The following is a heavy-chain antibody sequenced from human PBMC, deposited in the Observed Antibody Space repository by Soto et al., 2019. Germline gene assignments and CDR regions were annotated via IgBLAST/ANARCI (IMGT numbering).Heavy chain of an antibody. J-gene: IGHJ2*01. V-gene: IGHV3-30*18. D-gene: IGHD6-6*01. CDR2: ISYDGSNK. Sequence: QVQLVESGGGVVQPGRSLRLSCAASGFTFSSYGMHWVRQAPGKGLEWVAVISYDGSNKYYADSVKGRFTISRDNSKNTLYLQMNSLRAEDTAVYYCAKSSSSDTHWYSDLWGRGTLVTVSS. CDR3: AKSSSSDTHWYSDL. CDR1: GFTFSSYG.